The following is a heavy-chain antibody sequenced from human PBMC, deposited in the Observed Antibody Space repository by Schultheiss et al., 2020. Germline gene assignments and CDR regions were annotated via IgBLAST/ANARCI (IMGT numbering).Heavy chain of an antibody. CDR3: ARGRSSGWYY. CDR2: IYYSGST. CDR1: GGSISSGGYY. J-gene: IGHJ4*02. V-gene: IGHV4-39*07. Sequence: SQTLSLTCTVSGGSISSGGYYWSWIRQPPGKGLEWIGSIYYSGSTNYNPSLKSRVTISVDTSKNQFSLKLSSVTAADTAVYYCARGRSSGWYYWGQGTLVTVSS. D-gene: IGHD6-19*01.